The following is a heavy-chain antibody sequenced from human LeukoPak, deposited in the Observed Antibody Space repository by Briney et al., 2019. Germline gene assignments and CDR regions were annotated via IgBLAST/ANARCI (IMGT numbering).Heavy chain of an antibody. V-gene: IGHV1-69*13. J-gene: IGHJ3*02. D-gene: IGHD3-22*01. CDR3: ARESVYDSSGYYYYDAFDI. Sequence: GASVKVSCKASGGTFSSYAISWVRQAPGQGLEWMGGIIPIFGTANYAQKFQGRVTMTADESTSTVYMELSSLRSEDTAVYYCARESVYDSSGYYYYDAFDIWGQGTMVTVSS. CDR2: IIPIFGTA. CDR1: GGTFSSYA.